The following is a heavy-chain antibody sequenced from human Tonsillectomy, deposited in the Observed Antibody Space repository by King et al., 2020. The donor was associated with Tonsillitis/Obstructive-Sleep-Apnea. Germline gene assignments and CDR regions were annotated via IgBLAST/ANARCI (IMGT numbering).Heavy chain of an antibody. CDR2: IKSKRDGGTT. CDR3: TTEPRF. J-gene: IGHJ4*02. V-gene: IGHV3-15*01. CDR1: GFTFRDTW. Sequence: VQLVESGGDLVKSGGSLRLSCAASGFTFRDTWMSWVRQAPGKGLEWLGRIKSKRDGGTTDYAAPVKGRFTISRDDSQSTLYLQMNSLKTEDTAVYYCTTEPRFWGQGTLVTVSS.